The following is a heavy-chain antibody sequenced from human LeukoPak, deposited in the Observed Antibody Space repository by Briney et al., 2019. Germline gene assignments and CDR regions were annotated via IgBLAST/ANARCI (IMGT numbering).Heavy chain of an antibody. J-gene: IGHJ4*02. D-gene: IGHD6-13*01. V-gene: IGHV4-31*03. CDR2: IYYSGST. Sequence: SETLSLTCTVSGGSISSGGYYWSWIRQHPGKGLEWIGYIYYSGSTYYNPSLKSRVTISVDTSKNQFSLKLSSVTAADTAVYYCARDQGIAAAGRALDYWGQGTLVTVSS. CDR3: ARDQGIAAAGRALDY. CDR1: GGSISSGGYY.